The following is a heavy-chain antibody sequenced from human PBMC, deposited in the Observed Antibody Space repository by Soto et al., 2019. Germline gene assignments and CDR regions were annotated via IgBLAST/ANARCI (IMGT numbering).Heavy chain of an antibody. V-gene: IGHV6-1*01. D-gene: IGHD6-19*01. CDR1: LGSVSSNTAT. CDR3: AGELDIHHGLGY. J-gene: IGHJ4*02. CDR2: TYYRSNWNF. Sequence: SQTRSLTFAISLGSVSSNTATWNCVRQSPSRGLEWLGRTYYRSNWNFDYALSVKSRITINPDTSKNQFSLQLNSLTPEDTAVYYCAGELDIHHGLGYWGPGTSVTVSS.